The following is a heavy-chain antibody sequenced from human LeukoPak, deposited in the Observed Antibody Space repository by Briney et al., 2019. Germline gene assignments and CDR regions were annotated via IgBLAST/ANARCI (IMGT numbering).Heavy chain of an antibody. V-gene: IGHV3-74*01. CDR2: INSDGSST. D-gene: IGHD4-17*01. CDR3: AREAYDYGDYFPDY. Sequence: PGGSLRLSCAASGFTFSSYWMHWVRQAPGKGLVWVSRINSDGSSTSYADSVKGRFTISRDNAKNTQYLQMDSLRAEDTAVYYCAREAYDYGDYFPDYWGQGTLVTVSS. J-gene: IGHJ4*02. CDR1: GFTFSSYW.